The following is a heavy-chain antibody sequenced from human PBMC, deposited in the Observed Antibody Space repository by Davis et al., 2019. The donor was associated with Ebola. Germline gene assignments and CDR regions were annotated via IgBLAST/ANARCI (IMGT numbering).Heavy chain of an antibody. CDR1: GFTFSSYW. CDR3: AKGSVTIFGVAPDYYGMDV. D-gene: IGHD3-3*01. CDR2: INGDGKST. Sequence: GESLKISCAASGFTFSSYWIHWVRQGPGKGLVWVSRINGDGKSTSYADSVKGRFTLSRDNGKNTVYLQMNSLRAEDTAVYYCAKGSVTIFGVAPDYYGMDVWGQGTTVTVSS. J-gene: IGHJ6*02. V-gene: IGHV3-74*01.